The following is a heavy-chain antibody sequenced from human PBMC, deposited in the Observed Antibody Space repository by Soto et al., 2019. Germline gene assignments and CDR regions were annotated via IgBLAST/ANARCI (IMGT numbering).Heavy chain of an antibody. CDR1: GGTFSSYA. J-gene: IGHJ6*02. CDR3: ARGTIVVVPAATPYFGMDV. D-gene: IGHD2-2*01. CDR2: IIPIFGTA. V-gene: IGHV1-69*13. Sequence: AAVKVSCKASGGTFSSYAISWVRQAPGQGLEWMGGIIPIFGTANYAQKFQGRVTITADESTSTAYMGLSSLRSEDTAVYYCARGTIVVVPAATPYFGMDVWGQGTPVTVSS.